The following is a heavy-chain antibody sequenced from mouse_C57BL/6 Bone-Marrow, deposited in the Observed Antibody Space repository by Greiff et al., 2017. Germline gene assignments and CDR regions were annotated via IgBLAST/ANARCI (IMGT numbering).Heavy chain of an antibody. Sequence: QVQLQQPGAELVRPGTSVKLSCKASGYTFTSYWMHWVKQRPGQGLEWIGVIDPSDSYTNYNQKFKGKATLTVDTSSSTAYMQLSSLTSEDSAVYYCARKGGYYGSSSDYWGQGTTRTVSS. J-gene: IGHJ2*01. V-gene: IGHV1-59*01. D-gene: IGHD1-1*01. CDR1: GYTFTSYW. CDR3: ARKGGYYGSSSDY. CDR2: IDPSDSYT.